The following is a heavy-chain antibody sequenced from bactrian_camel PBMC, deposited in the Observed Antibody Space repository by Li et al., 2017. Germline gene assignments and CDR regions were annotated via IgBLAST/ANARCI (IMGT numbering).Heavy chain of an antibody. Sequence: HVQLVVSGGGSVQAGGSLRLSCTASGDTYGSWCMAWFRQSAGTEREGVAVIEAADGTKTYAQSVKGRFTISRDNAKGTLYLQLNSLKTEDTAMYYCATLSRQYGGTWSCRLDRFGAWGQGTQVTVS. D-gene: IGHD6*01. CDR3: ATLSRQYGGTWSCRLDRFGA. J-gene: IGHJ4*01. V-gene: IGHV3S1*01. CDR1: GDTYGSWC. CDR2: IEAADGTK.